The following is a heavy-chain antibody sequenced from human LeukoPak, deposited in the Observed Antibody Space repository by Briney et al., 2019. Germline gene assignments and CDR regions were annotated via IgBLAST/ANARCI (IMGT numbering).Heavy chain of an antibody. CDR1: GASIRSYY. V-gene: IGHV4-59*01. CDR3: ARVGGSGWTYDY. Sequence: PSETLSLTCTVSGASIRSYYWSWIRQPPGKGLEWIGYISYSGSTNYNPSLKGRASMSMDTSKNQLSLKLSSVTAADTAVYYCARVGGSGWTYDYWGQGTLVTVSS. D-gene: IGHD6-19*01. CDR2: ISYSGST. J-gene: IGHJ4*02.